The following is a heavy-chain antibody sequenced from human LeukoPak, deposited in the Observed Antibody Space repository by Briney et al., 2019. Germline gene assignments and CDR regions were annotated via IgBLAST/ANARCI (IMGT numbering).Heavy chain of an antibody. J-gene: IGHJ4*02. V-gene: IGHV3-23*01. CDR1: GFTFSTYA. D-gene: IGHD4-17*01. Sequence: GGSLRLSCAASGFTFSTYALSWVRQAPGKGLEWVSSIRGSDGSAYYADSVKGRFAISRDNSKNTLYLQMNSLRAEDTAVYYCAKDVYGDYGGLDYWGQGTLVTVSS. CDR3: AKDVYGDYGGLDY. CDR2: IRGSDGSA.